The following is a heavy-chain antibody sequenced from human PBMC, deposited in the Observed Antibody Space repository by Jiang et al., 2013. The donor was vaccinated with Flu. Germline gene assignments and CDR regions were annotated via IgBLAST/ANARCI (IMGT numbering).Heavy chain of an antibody. CDR3: ARHTSSGWYYYYYGMDV. Sequence: VQLVESGAEVKKPGESLKISCKGSGYSFTSYWIGWVRQMPGKGLEWMGIIYPGDSDTRYSPSFQGQVTISADKSISTAYLQWSSLKASDTAMYYCARHTSSGWYYYYYGMDVWGQGTTVTVSS. J-gene: IGHJ6*02. D-gene: IGHD6-19*01. CDR2: IYPGDSDT. V-gene: IGHV5-51*01. CDR1: GYSFTSYW.